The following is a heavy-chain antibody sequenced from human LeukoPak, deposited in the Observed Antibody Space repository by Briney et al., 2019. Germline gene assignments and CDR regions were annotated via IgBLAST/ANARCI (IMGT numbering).Heavy chain of an antibody. CDR2: IYYTGST. CDR3: ARRLKVTEHFDY. V-gene: IGHV4-39*01. Sequence: SETLSLTCTVSGGSISSTSYYWGWIRQPPGKGLEWIGSIYYTGSTYYNPSLNTRVTMSVDTSKNQFSLKLSSATAADTAVYYCARRLKVTEHFDYWGQGTLVTVSS. D-gene: IGHD2-21*02. J-gene: IGHJ4*02. CDR1: GGSISSTSYY.